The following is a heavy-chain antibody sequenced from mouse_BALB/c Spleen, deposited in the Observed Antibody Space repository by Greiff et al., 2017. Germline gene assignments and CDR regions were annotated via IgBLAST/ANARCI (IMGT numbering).Heavy chain of an antibody. Sequence: VQLQQSGAELARPGASVKMSCKASGYTFTSYTMHWVKQRPGQGLEWIGYINPSSCYTNYNQKFKDKATLTADKSSSTAYMQLSSLTSEDSAVYYCAREGLRTATYFDYWGQGTTLTVSS. V-gene: IGHV1-4*01. D-gene: IGHD1-2*01. CDR2: INPSSCYT. J-gene: IGHJ2*01. CDR1: GYTFTSYT. CDR3: AREGLRTATYFDY.